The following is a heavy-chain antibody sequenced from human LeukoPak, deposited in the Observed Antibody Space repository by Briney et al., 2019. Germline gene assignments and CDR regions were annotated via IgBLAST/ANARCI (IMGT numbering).Heavy chain of an antibody. J-gene: IGHJ1*01. CDR2: IHHSGSS. Sequence: KPSQTLSLTCAVSGGSIASDGYSWNWIRQPPGKGLEWIRCIHHSGSSYYNPSLKSRITISVDRSKSLFSLKLSSVTAADTAVYYCARPSTKYSSSSGYFQHWGQGTLVTVSS. CDR1: GGSIASDGYS. D-gene: IGHD6-6*01. V-gene: IGHV4-30-2*01. CDR3: ARPSTKYSSSSGYFQH.